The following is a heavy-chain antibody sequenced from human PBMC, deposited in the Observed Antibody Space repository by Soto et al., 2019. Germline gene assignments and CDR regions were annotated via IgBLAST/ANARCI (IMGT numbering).Heavy chain of an antibody. V-gene: IGHV4-61*01. Sequence: PSETLSLTCTVSGGSVSSGSYYWSWIRQPPGKGLEWIGYIYYSGSTNYNPSLKSRVTISVDTSKNQFSLKLSSVTAADTAVYYCARDPPYCSSTSCYGGAFDIWGQGTMVTVSS. D-gene: IGHD2-2*01. CDR2: IYYSGST. CDR1: GGSVSSGSYY. CDR3: ARDPPYCSSTSCYGGAFDI. J-gene: IGHJ3*02.